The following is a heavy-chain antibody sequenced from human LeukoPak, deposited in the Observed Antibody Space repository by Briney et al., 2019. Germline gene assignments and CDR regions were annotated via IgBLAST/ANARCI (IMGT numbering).Heavy chain of an antibody. D-gene: IGHD3-22*01. V-gene: IGHV1-46*01. CDR1: GYTFTSYY. Sequence: GASVKVSCKASGYTFTSYYMHWVRQAPGQGLEWMGIINPSGGSTSYAQKFQGRVTMTRDTSTSTVYMELSSLRSEDTAVYYCARSVLALGYYYDSSGYYYFDYWGQGTLVTVSS. CDR3: ARSVLALGYYYDSSGYYYFDY. J-gene: IGHJ4*02. CDR2: INPSGGST.